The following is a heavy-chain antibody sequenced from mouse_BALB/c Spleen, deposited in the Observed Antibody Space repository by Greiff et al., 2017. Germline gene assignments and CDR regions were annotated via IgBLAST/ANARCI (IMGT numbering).Heavy chain of an antibody. CDR1: GFTFSSYY. J-gene: IGHJ2*01. V-gene: IGHV5-6-2*01. D-gene: IGHD2-3*01. CDR2: INSNGGST. CDR3: ARNGYDYFDY. Sequence: EVHLVESGGGLVKLGGSLKLSCAASGFTFSSYYMSWVRQTPEKRLELVAAINSNGGSTYYPDTVKGRFTISRDNAKNTLYLQMSSLKSEDTALYYCARNGYDYFDYWGQGTNLTVSS.